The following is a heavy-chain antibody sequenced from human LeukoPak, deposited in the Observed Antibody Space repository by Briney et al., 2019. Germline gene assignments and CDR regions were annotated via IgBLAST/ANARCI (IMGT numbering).Heavy chain of an antibody. Sequence: SETQSLTCTVSGGSISSYYWSWIRQPPGKGLGWIGYIYYSGSTNYNPSLKSRVTISVDTSKNQFSLKLSSVTAADTAVYYCARTATYYYGSGSYWYYFDYWGQGTLVTVSS. CDR1: GGSISSYY. CDR2: IYYSGST. CDR3: ARTATYYYGSGSYWYYFDY. J-gene: IGHJ4*02. V-gene: IGHV4-59*12. D-gene: IGHD3-10*01.